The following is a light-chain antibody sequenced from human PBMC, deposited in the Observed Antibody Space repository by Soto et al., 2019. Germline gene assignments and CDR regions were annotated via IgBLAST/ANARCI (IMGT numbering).Light chain of an antibody. CDR1: SSNIGAGYD. V-gene: IGLV1-40*01. CDR3: QSYDSSLSGSRV. Sequence: QSVLTQPPSVSGAPGQRVTISCTGSSSNIGAGYDVHWYQQLPGTAPKLLIYGNINRPSGVPDRFSGSKSGTSASLVITGLQAEDEADYYCQSYDSSLSGSRVFGGGTKVTVL. J-gene: IGLJ2*01. CDR2: GNI.